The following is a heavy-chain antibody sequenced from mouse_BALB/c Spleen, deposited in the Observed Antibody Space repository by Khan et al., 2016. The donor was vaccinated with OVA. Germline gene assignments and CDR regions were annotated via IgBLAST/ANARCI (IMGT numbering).Heavy chain of an antibody. Sequence: EVQLQESGPDLVEPSQSLSLTCTVTGFSITSDYSWHWIRQFPGNKLEWRGYMHFSGRTNYNPSLKSRISITRDSSRNQFFLQLNSVTTEDSATYYCSSMEYDGIDHWGQGTTLTVSS. CDR3: SSMEYDGIDH. CDR2: MHFSGRT. J-gene: IGHJ2*01. D-gene: IGHD2-10*02. V-gene: IGHV3-1*02. CDR1: GFSITSDYS.